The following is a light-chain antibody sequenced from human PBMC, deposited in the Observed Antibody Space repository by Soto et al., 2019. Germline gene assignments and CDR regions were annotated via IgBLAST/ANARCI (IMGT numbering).Light chain of an antibody. Sequence: QSVLTQPSSVSGAPGQTVTISCTGSSSNIGAEYDAHWYQQLPGGAPKLLIYESSDRLSGVPDRFSGSKSGASASLAITGLQAEDEANYYCQSYDSSLSVVVFGGGTKVTVL. J-gene: IGLJ2*01. CDR1: SSNIGAEYD. CDR2: ESS. CDR3: QSYDSSLSVVV. V-gene: IGLV1-40*01.